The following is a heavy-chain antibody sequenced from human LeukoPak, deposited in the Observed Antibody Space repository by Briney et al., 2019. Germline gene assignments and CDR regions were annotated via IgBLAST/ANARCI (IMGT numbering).Heavy chain of an antibody. D-gene: IGHD5-24*01. CDR3: ARGWLQFTDY. V-gene: IGHV3-30-3*01. CDR1: GFTFSSYA. Sequence: GGSLRLSCAASGFTFSSYAMHWVRQAPGKGLEWVAVISYDGSNKYYADSVKGRFTISRDNSKNTLYLQMNSLRAEDTAVYYCARGWLQFTDYWGQGTLVTVSS. J-gene: IGHJ4*02. CDR2: ISYDGSNK.